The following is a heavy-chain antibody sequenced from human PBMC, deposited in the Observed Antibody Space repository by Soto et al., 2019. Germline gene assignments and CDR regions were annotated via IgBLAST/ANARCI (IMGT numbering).Heavy chain of an antibody. CDR2: IYYSGST. CDR1: GGSISSGGYY. J-gene: IGHJ6*02. Sequence: SSETLSLTCTVSGGSISSGGYYWSWIRQHPGKGLEWIGYIYYSGSTYYNPSLKSRVTISVDTSKNQFSLKLSSVTAADTAVYYCARIDYFLRTGYYYYGMDVWGQGTTVTVSS. V-gene: IGHV4-31*03. CDR3: ARIDYFLRTGYYYYGMDV. D-gene: IGHD4-17*01.